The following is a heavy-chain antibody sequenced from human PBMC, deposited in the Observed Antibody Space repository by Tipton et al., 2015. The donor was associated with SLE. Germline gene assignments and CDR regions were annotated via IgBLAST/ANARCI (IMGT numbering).Heavy chain of an antibody. CDR2: ISWNSASK. J-gene: IGHJ4*02. D-gene: IGHD2-2*01. Sequence: SLRLSCEASGFTFDDHAMHWVRQAPGKGLEWVSFISWNSASKGYADSVKGRFTISRDNAKNSLYLQMNSLRAEDTAVYFCARAPGHCSGTNCYPGIYWGQGTLVTVSS. V-gene: IGHV3-9*01. CDR3: ARAPGHCSGTNCYPGIY. CDR1: GFTFDDHA.